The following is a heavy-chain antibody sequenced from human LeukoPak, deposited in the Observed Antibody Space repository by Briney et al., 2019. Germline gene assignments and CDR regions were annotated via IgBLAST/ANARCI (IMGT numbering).Heavy chain of an antibody. CDR3: AKTRPLDSSSWSHGDY. Sequence: GGSLRLSCAASGFTFSSYAMHWVRQAPGKGVEWVSAISGSGGSTYYADSVKGRFTISRDNSKNTLYLQMNSLRAEDTAVYYCAKTRPLDSSSWSHGDYWGQGTLVTVSS. CDR2: ISGSGGST. CDR1: GFTFSSYA. J-gene: IGHJ4*02. D-gene: IGHD6-13*01. V-gene: IGHV3-23*01.